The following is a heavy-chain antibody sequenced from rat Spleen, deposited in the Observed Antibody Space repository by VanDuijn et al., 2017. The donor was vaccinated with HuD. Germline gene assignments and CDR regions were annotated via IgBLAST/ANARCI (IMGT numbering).Heavy chain of an antibody. Sequence: EVQLVESGGGLVQPGRSMKLSCAASGFTFSSFPMAWVRQAPTKGLEWVATISTSGGSTYYRDSVKGRFTISRDNAKSTLYLQMNSLRSEDTATYYCTRDAPNCAHFDYWGQGVMVTVSS. CDR3: TRDAPNCAHFDY. V-gene: IGHV5-46*01. CDR1: GFTFSSFP. J-gene: IGHJ2*01. CDR2: ISTSGGST. D-gene: IGHD3-4*01.